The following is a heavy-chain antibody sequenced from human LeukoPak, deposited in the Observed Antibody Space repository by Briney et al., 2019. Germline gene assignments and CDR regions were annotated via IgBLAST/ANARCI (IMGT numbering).Heavy chain of an antibody. D-gene: IGHD3-3*01. Sequence: GGSLRLSCAASGVTFSSYSMNWVRQAPGKGLEWVSSISSSSSYIYYADSVKGRFTISRDNAKNSLYLQMNSLRAEDTAVYYCARVQTADTIFGVVTDWFDHWGQGTLVTVSS. V-gene: IGHV3-21*01. CDR1: GVTFSSYS. CDR2: ISSSSSYI. CDR3: ARVQTADTIFGVVTDWFDH. J-gene: IGHJ5*02.